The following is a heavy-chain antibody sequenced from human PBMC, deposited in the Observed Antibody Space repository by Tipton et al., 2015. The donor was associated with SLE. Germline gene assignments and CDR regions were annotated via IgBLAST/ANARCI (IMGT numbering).Heavy chain of an antibody. Sequence: SLRLSCAASGFTFSSYSLSWVRQAPGKGLEWVSSISGSGSFMFYADSVRGRFTISRDNAKNSLFLQMNSLRAEDTAVYYCAREDHSTYTYWGQGTLLTVSS. CDR1: GFTFSSYS. J-gene: IGHJ4*02. CDR3: AREDHSTYTY. CDR2: ISGSGSFM. V-gene: IGHV3-21*01. D-gene: IGHD4-11*01.